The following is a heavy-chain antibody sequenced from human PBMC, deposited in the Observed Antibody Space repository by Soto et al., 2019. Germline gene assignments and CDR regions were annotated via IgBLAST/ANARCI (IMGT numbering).Heavy chain of an antibody. D-gene: IGHD2-8*01. CDR2: IIPIFGTA. J-gene: IGHJ5*02. CDR1: GGTFSSYA. CDR3: ARRNDIVLMVYAPSDWFDP. Sequence: SVKVSCKASGGTFSSYAISWVRQAPGQGLEWMGGIIPIFGTANYAQKFQGRVTITADESTSTAYMELSSLRSEDTAVYYCARRNDIVLMVYAPSDWFDPWGQGTLVTVSS. V-gene: IGHV1-69*13.